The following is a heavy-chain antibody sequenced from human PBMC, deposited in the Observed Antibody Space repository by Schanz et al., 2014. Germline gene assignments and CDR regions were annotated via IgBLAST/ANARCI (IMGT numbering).Heavy chain of an antibody. CDR3: AKGRFGELSAFDI. Sequence: EVQLVESGGGLVQPGKSLRLSCAASGFMFSSYGMHWVRQAPGKGLEWVSAISGSGGSTYYADSVKGRFTISRDNSKNTLYLQMNSLRAEDTAVYYCAKGRFGELSAFDIWGQGTMVTVSS. CDR2: ISGSGGST. CDR1: GFMFSSYG. J-gene: IGHJ3*02. V-gene: IGHV3-23*04. D-gene: IGHD3-10*01.